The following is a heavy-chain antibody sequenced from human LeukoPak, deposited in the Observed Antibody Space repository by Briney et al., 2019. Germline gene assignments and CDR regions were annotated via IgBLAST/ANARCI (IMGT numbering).Heavy chain of an antibody. CDR1: GFTVSSNY. J-gene: IGHJ4*02. D-gene: IGHD6-19*01. Sequence: GGSLRLSCAASGFTVSSNYVSWVRQAPGKGLEWVSVIYSGGSTYYADSVRGRFTISRDNSRNTVYLQVNSLRAEDTAVYYCARWDIAVAGLDCWGQGTLVTVSP. CDR3: ARWDIAVAGLDC. CDR2: IYSGGST. V-gene: IGHV3-66*01.